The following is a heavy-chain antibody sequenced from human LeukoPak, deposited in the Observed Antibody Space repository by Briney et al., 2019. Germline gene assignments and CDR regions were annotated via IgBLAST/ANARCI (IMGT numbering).Heavy chain of an antibody. D-gene: IGHD6-13*01. CDR3: AKRVHTSGWYAAFDY. V-gene: IGHV3-23*01. J-gene: IGHJ4*02. CDR2: ISGNGVST. CDR1: GFTLSRYS. Sequence: GGSLRLSCAASGFTLSRYSMNWVRQAPGKGLEWVSSISGNGVSTYYADSVKGRFTISRDNSKNTLYLQMNSLRAEDTALYYCAKRVHTSGWYAAFDYWGQGALVTVSS.